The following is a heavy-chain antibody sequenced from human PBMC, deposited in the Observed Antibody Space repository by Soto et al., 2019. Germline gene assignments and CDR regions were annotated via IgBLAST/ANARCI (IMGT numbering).Heavy chain of an antibody. CDR1: GGSFSGYY. J-gene: IGHJ4*02. CDR2: INHSGST. CDR3: ARVIDLLNDY. V-gene: IGHV4-34*01. Sequence: SETLSLTCAVYGGSFSGYYWSWIRQPPGKGLEWIGEINHSGSTNYNPSLKSRVTISVDTSKNQFSLKLSSVTAADTAVYYCARVIDLLNDYWGQGTLVTVSS. D-gene: IGHD3-9*01.